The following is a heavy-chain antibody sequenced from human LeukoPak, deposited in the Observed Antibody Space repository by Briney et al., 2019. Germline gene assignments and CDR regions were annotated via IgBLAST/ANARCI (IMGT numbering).Heavy chain of an antibody. D-gene: IGHD6-19*01. J-gene: IGHJ4*02. Sequence: SKTLSLTCTVSGGSISSSSYYWGWIRQPPGKGLEWIGSIYYSGSTYYNPSLKSRVTISVDTSKNQFSLKLSSVTAADTAVYYCARRSSGWPFDYWGQGTLVTVSS. CDR2: IYYSGST. CDR3: ARRSSGWPFDY. V-gene: IGHV4-39*01. CDR1: GGSISSSSYY.